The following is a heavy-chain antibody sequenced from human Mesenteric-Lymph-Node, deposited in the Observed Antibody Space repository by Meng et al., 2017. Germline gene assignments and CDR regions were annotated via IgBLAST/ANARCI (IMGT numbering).Heavy chain of an antibody. J-gene: IGHJ5*02. V-gene: IGHV6-1*01. Sequence: QVKVQQSGPGLVKPPQTLSLTGAISGDSVSNNSAAWSWIRQSPSRGLEWLGRAYYRSKWYYDYAVSVKSRVTFNPDTSKNQFSLHLESVTPEDTAVYYCARNDYGDLRYHWFDPWGQGTLVTVSS. CDR1: GDSVSNNSAA. CDR2: AYYRSKWYY. CDR3: ARNDYGDLRYHWFDP. D-gene: IGHD4-17*01.